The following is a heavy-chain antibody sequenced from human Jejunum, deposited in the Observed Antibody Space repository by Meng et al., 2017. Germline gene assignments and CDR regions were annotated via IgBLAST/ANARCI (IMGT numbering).Heavy chain of an antibody. CDR1: GASISSSNW. CDR2: IYHRGNI. J-gene: IGHJ4*02. D-gene: IGHD6-6*01. V-gene: IGHV4-4*02. CDR3: ARVDSSASFDY. Sequence: QVQLQESGPGLVKPSGTLSLTCAVSGASISSSNWWSWVRQSPGKGLEWIGEIYHRGNINYNQSLKSQVTISVDKSKNQFSLKLNSVTAADTAVYYCARVDSSASFDYWGQGTLVTVSS.